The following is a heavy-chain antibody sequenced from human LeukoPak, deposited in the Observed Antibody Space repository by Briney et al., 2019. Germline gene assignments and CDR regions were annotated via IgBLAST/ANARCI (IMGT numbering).Heavy chain of an antibody. CDR1: GGSFSGYY. D-gene: IGHD1-14*01. CDR3: ATNRGPIPDYFDY. CDR2: INHSGST. Sequence: SETLSLTCAVYGGSFSGYYWSWIRQPPGKGLEWIGEINHSGSTNYNPSLKSRVTISVDTSKNQFSLKLSSVTAADTAVYYCATNRGPIPDYFDYWGQGTLVTVSS. J-gene: IGHJ4*02. V-gene: IGHV4-34*01.